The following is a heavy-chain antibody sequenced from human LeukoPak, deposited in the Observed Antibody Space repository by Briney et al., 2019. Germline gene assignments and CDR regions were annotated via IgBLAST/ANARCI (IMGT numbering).Heavy chain of an antibody. V-gene: IGHV3-23*01. CDR3: AKGGTRYGSSLWSGNFDSLYYYYMDV. J-gene: IGHJ6*03. D-gene: IGHD3-3*01. Sequence: PGGSLRLSCAASGFTFSSYAMSWVRQAPGKGLEWVSGTSGSGGSTYYADSVKGRFTISRDNSKNTLYLQMNSLRAEDTAVYYCAKGGTRYGSSLWSGNFDSLYYYYMDVWGKGTTVTVSS. CDR1: GFTFSSYA. CDR2: TSGSGGST.